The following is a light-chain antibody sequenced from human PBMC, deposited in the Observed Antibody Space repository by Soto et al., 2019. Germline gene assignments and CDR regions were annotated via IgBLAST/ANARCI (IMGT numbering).Light chain of an antibody. CDR2: GAS. Sequence: EIVLTQSPGTLSLSPGERATLSCRASQSVSSSYLAWYQQKPGQAPRLLIYGASSRATGIPDRFSGSGSGTDFTLTISRLEPEDFAVYYGQQNGSSPQYTFGQGTNLEIK. CDR1: QSVSSSY. V-gene: IGKV3-20*01. J-gene: IGKJ2*01. CDR3: QQNGSSPQYT.